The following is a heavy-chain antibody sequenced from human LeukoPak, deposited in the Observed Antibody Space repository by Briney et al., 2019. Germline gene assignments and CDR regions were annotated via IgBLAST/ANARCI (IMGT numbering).Heavy chain of an antibody. CDR3: ARDYAGSPDY. CDR1: GFTFSTYW. Sequence: GGSLRLSCTASGFTFSTYWINWVRQSPGKGLVWVALINGDGSTTTHADSVRGRFTISRDNAKNTAYLQMNSLRDEDTAVYYCARDYAGSPDYWGQGTLVTVSA. CDR2: INGDGSTT. D-gene: IGHD3-10*01. J-gene: IGHJ4*02. V-gene: IGHV3-74*03.